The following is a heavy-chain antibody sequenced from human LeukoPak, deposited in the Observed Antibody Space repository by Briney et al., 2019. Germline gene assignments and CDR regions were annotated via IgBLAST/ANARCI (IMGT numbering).Heavy chain of an antibody. Sequence: PSETLSLTCTGSGGSISSSSYYWGWIRQPPGKGLEWIGSIYYSGSTYYNPSLKSRVTISVDTSTNQFSLKLSSVTAADTAVYYCARGGGGYYRYYYYYGMDVWGQGTTVTVSS. CDR1: GGSISSSSYY. J-gene: IGHJ6*02. CDR3: ARGGGGYYRYYYYYGMDV. V-gene: IGHV4-39*07. D-gene: IGHD3-22*01. CDR2: IYYSGST.